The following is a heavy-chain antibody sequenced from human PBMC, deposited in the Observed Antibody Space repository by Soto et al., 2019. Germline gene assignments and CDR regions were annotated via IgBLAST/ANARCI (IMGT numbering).Heavy chain of an antibody. Sequence: QVQLVQSGAEVKKPESSVKVSCKASGGTFSPYTINWVRQAPGQGLEWMGRIIPFHGVTNYAQKFQARVTITADKSTSTAYMERSGLRFEDTAMYYCTRDWEITVSTWSFGGFWGRGTLVTVSS. CDR2: IIPFHGVT. J-gene: IGHJ4*02. CDR3: TRDWEITVSTWSFGGF. D-gene: IGHD3-10*01. V-gene: IGHV1-69*08. CDR1: GGTFSPYT.